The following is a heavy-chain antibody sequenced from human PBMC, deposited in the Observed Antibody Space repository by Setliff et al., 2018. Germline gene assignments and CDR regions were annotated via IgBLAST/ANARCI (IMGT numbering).Heavy chain of an antibody. CDR2: ISAYDGNT. V-gene: IGHV1-18*01. CDR1: AYSFTNYG. Sequence: ASVKVSCKASAYSFTNYGITWVRQAPGQGLGWMGWISAYDGNTRFAQNIQGRVTLTTDTPTSTAYMELRSLRSDDTAVYYCARSPPNRGFGSGWYGDFWGQGTLVTVSS. D-gene: IGHD6-19*01. J-gene: IGHJ4*02. CDR3: ARSPPNRGFGSGWYGDF.